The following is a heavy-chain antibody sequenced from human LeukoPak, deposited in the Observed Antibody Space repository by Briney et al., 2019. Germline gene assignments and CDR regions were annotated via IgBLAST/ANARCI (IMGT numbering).Heavy chain of an antibody. CDR1: GGSISSYY. J-gene: IGHJ6*03. CDR2: IYYSGST. V-gene: IGHV4-59*01. CDR3: ARLLRYFDWLQNYYYYYMDV. Sequence: PSETLSLTCTVSGGSISSYYWSWIRQPPGKGLEWFGYIYYSGSTNYNPSLKSRVTTSVDTSKNQFSLKLSSVTAADTAVYYCARLLRYFDWLQNYYYYYMDVWGKGTTVTVSS. D-gene: IGHD3-9*01.